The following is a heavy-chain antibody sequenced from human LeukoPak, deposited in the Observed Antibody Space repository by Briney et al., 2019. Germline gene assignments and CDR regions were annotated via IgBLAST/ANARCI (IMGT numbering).Heavy chain of an antibody. CDR2: IYAKSGGT. J-gene: IGHJ4*02. V-gene: IGHV1-2*02. Sequence: ASVKVSCKASGYSFIDYYMHWVRQAPGQGLEWMGWIYAKSGGTNYAQKFQGRVTMTRDTSISTAYMELSGLRSDDTAVYYCARDRYSSAGNYFDYWGRGTLFTVSS. CDR1: GYSFIDYY. CDR3: ARDRYSSAGNYFDY. D-gene: IGHD6-19*01.